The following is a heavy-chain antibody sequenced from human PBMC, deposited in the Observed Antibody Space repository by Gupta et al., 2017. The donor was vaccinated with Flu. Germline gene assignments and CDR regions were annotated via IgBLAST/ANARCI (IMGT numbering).Heavy chain of an antibody. D-gene: IGHD1-26*01. Sequence: SPSVQGQVTISADKSINTAYLQWSSLKASDTAMYYCARLLARSGSNYWLDPWGQGTLVTVSS. J-gene: IGHJ5*02. V-gene: IGHV5-51*01. CDR3: ARLLARSGSNYWLDP.